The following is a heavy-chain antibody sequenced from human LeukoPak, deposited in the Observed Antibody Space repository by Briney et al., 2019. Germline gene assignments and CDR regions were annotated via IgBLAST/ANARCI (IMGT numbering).Heavy chain of an antibody. J-gene: IGHJ3*02. CDR3: AREAATFDAFDI. CDR2: INTDASST. CDR1: GFTFSSYW. Sequence: GGSLRLSCAASGFTFSSYWMHWVRQAPGKGLVWVSRINTDASSTTYADSVKGRFTISRDNAKNTLYLQMNSLRAEDTAVYYCAREAATFDAFDIWGQGTMVTVSS. V-gene: IGHV3-74*01. D-gene: IGHD2/OR15-2a*01.